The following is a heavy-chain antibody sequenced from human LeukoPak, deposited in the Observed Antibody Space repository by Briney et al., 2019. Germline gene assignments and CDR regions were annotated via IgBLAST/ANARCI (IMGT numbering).Heavy chain of an antibody. V-gene: IGHV3-23*01. Sequence: GGSLRLSCAASGFTFSSYSMNWVRQAPGKGLEWVSVISGSGGSTYYADSVKGRFTISRDNSKNTLYLQMNSLRVEDTAIYYCAKETGPRYGSGTYKSWGQGTLVTVSS. CDR1: GFTFSSYS. CDR2: ISGSGGST. J-gene: IGHJ4*02. CDR3: AKETGPRYGSGTYKS. D-gene: IGHD3-10*01.